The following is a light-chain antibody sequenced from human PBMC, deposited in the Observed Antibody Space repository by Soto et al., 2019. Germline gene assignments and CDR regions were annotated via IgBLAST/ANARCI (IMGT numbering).Light chain of an antibody. V-gene: IGLV2-14*01. CDR2: EVS. Sequence: QSALTKPASVTGAPGQSITSSCTGTRSDVGGPNYVSWYQHHPGKAPKLLIYEVSNRPSGVSHRFSGSKSGNTASLTISGLQAEDEAEYYCSSSTLTSARVFGTGTKLPVL. CDR1: RSDVGGPNY. J-gene: IGLJ1*01. CDR3: SSSTLTSARV.